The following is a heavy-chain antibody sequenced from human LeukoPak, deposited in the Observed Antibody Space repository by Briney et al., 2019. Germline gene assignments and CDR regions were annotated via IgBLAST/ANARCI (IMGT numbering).Heavy chain of an antibody. D-gene: IGHD6-19*01. CDR3: ARGIAVAGTIY. CDR2: IWYDGRNK. CDR1: GFTFSNHI. J-gene: IGHJ4*02. V-gene: IGHV3-33*01. Sequence: GTSLRLSCAASGFTFSNHIMHWVRQAPGKGLEWVAGIWYDGRNKYYADSVKGRFTISRDNSKNTLYLQMNSLRAEDTAVYYCARGIAVAGTIYWGQGTLVTVSS.